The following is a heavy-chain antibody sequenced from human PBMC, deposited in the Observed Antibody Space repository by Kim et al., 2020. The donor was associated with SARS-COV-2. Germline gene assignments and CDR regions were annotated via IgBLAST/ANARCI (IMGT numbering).Heavy chain of an antibody. V-gene: IGHV5-51*01. J-gene: IGHJ6*02. Sequence: GESLKISCKGSGYTFTTYWIGWVRQMPGKGLEWLGIIYPGDSDTRYSPSLQGRVTISADKSINTAFLQWSSLKASDTARYYCARHMSIFTDPRGYYYAMDVWGQGTTVTVSS. CDR1: GYTFTTYW. D-gene: IGHD2-8*02. CDR3: ARHMSIFTDPRGYYYAMDV. CDR2: IYPGDSDT.